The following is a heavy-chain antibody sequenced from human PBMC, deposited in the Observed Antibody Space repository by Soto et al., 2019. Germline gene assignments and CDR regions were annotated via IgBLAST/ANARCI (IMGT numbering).Heavy chain of an antibody. Sequence: QVQLVQSGAEVKKPGASVKVSCKASGYTFTSYGISWVRQAPGQGLEWMGWISDYNGNTNYAQKFQGRVTMTRDTSISTAYMELSRLRSDDTAVYYCARGHYGSGSYYPRLWGQGTLVTVSS. J-gene: IGHJ4*02. CDR3: ARGHYGSGSYYPRL. CDR1: GYTFTSYG. CDR2: ISDYNGNT. D-gene: IGHD3-10*01. V-gene: IGHV1-18*01.